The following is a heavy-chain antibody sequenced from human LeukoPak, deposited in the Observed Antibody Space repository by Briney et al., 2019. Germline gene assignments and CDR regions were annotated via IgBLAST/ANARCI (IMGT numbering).Heavy chain of an antibody. D-gene: IGHD4-17*01. J-gene: IGHJ4*02. V-gene: IGHV1-2*02. CDR1: GYTFTSYY. CDR2: INPNSGGT. CDR3: ARVPYGGYGRLFGY. Sequence: ASVKVSCKASGYTFTSYYMHWVRQAPGQGLEWMGWINPNSGGTNYAQKFQGRVTMTRDTSISTAYMELSRLRSDDTAVYYCARVPYGGYGRLFGYWGQGTLVTVSS.